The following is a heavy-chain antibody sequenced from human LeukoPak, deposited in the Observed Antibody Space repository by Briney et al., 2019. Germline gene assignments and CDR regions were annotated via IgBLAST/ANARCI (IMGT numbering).Heavy chain of an antibody. D-gene: IGHD3-10*01. Sequence: GGSLRLSCAASGFTVSSNYMSWVRQAPGKGLEWVSVIYSGGSTYYADSVKGRFTISRDNSKNTLYLQMNSLRAEDTAVYYCAKVNYYGSGSYWCQGTLVTVSS. CDR3: AKVNYYGSGSY. CDR1: GFTVSSNY. J-gene: IGHJ4*02. CDR2: IYSGGST. V-gene: IGHV3-53*05.